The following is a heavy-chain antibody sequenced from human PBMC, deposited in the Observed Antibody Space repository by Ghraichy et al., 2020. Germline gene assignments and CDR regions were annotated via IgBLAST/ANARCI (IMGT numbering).Heavy chain of an antibody. Sequence: ETLSLTCAASGFTFSSYAMSWVRQAPGKGMEWVSAISGSGGSTYYADSVKGRFTISRDNSKNTLYLQMNSLRAEDTAVYYCAKDGIAVAPFDYWGQGTLVTVSS. CDR3: AKDGIAVAPFDY. CDR1: GFTFSSYA. CDR2: ISGSGGST. V-gene: IGHV3-23*01. D-gene: IGHD6-19*01. J-gene: IGHJ4*02.